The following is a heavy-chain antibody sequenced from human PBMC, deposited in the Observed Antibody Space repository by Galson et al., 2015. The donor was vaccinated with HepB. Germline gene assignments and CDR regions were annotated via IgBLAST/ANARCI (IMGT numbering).Heavy chain of an antibody. Sequence: SLRLSCAASGFTFSDYYMSWIRQAPGKGLEWVSYISSSGSTIYYADSVKGRFTISRDNAKNSLYLQMNSLRAEDTAVYYCARDLLVEQQRWFDPWGQGTLVTVSS. CDR1: GFTFSDYY. J-gene: IGHJ5*02. D-gene: IGHD6-13*01. CDR3: ARDLLVEQQRWFDP. V-gene: IGHV3-11*01. CDR2: ISSSGSTI.